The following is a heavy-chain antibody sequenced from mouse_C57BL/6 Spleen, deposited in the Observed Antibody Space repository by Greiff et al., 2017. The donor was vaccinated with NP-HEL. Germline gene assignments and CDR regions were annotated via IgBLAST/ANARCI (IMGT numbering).Heavy chain of an antibody. Sequence: QVQLKQPGAELVRPGTSVKLSCKASGYTFTSYWMHWVKQRPGQGLEWIGVIDPSDSYTNYNQKFKGKATLTVDTSSSTAYMQLSSLTSEDSAVYYCARSITTDYYAMDYWGQGTSVTVSS. J-gene: IGHJ4*01. CDR3: ARSITTDYYAMDY. D-gene: IGHD1-1*01. CDR1: GYTFTSYW. V-gene: IGHV1-59*01. CDR2: IDPSDSYT.